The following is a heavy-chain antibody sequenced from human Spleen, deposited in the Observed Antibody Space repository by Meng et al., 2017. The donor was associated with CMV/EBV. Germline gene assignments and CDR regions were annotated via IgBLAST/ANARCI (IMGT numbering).Heavy chain of an antibody. CDR2: ISSSGSPI. CDR1: GFPFSSYS. Sequence: GGSLRLSCAASGFPFSSYSMNWVRQAPGKGLEWVSYISSSGSPIYYADSVKGRFTISRDNAKNTLYLQMNSLRAEDTAVYYCARVGEYYDSSGYPDDAFDIWGQGTMVTVSS. D-gene: IGHD3-22*01. CDR3: ARVGEYYDSSGYPDDAFDI. J-gene: IGHJ3*02. V-gene: IGHV3-48*04.